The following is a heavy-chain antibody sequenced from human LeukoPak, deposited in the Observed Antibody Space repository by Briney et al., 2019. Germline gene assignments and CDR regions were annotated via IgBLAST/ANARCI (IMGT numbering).Heavy chain of an antibody. CDR1: GGSIMTTNW. CDR2: VHLSGAT. J-gene: IGHJ4*02. V-gene: IGHV4-4*02. D-gene: IGHD1-26*01. CDR3: TRESGAFSPFGF. Sequence: TSETRSLTCDVSGGSIMTTNWWSWVRQPPNKGLEWIGEVHLSGATNYNPSLESRVTMSIDTSKNHLFLELTPVTAADTAMYYCTRESGAFSPFGFWGQGTLVTVSS.